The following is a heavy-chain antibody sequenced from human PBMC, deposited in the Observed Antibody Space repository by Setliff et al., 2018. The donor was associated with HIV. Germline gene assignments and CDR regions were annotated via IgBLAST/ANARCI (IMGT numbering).Heavy chain of an antibody. Sequence: SETLSLTCTVSGASISSGSYYWGWIRQPPGKGLEWIGNIFYTGNTYYTSSLKSRVTISVDTSKNHFSLKLNSVTAADTAVYYCARLECPNDICYSGWFDPWGQGTLVTVSS. CDR2: IFYTGNT. V-gene: IGHV4-39*01. D-gene: IGHD2-8*01. J-gene: IGHJ5*02. CDR3: ARLECPNDICYSGWFDP. CDR1: GASISSGSYY.